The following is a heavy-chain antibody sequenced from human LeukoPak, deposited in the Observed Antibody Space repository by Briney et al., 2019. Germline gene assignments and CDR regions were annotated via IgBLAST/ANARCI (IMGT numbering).Heavy chain of an antibody. D-gene: IGHD3-22*01. J-gene: IGHJ4*02. V-gene: IGHV4-34*01. CDR3: ARGPPLTYDGSGYYFFDY. CDR1: GGSFSGYF. Sequence: PSETLSLTCAVYGGSFSGYFWTWIRQPPGKGLEWIGEINHGGSTNYNPSLKSRVTISVDTSKNHFSLKLSSLTAAGTAVYYCARGPPLTYDGSGYYFFDYWGQGTLLTVSS. CDR2: INHGGST.